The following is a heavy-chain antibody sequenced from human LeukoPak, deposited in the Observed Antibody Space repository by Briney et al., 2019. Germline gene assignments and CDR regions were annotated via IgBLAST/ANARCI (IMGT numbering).Heavy chain of an antibody. J-gene: IGHJ4*02. CDR2: IYYSGST. D-gene: IGHD5-18*01. V-gene: IGHV4-59*01. CDR1: GGSISSYY. CDR3: AREVGDSYGHFDY. Sequence: SETLSLTCTISGGSISSYYWSWIRQPPGKGLEWTGYIYYSGSTNYNPSLKSRVTISVDTSKNQFSLKLSSVTAADTAVYYCAREVGDSYGHFDYWGQGTLVTVSS.